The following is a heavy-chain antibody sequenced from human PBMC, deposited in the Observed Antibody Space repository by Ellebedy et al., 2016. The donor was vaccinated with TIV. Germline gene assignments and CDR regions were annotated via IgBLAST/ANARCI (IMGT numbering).Heavy chain of an antibody. J-gene: IGHJ6*02. Sequence: ASVKVSXXASGHVFTPYGLHWVRQAPGQGPEWMGWINTGNGNTKYSQKFQGRLTISRDTSATTSYMELTSLRSEDTAVYYCATREWQDPMDVWGQGTTVTVSS. V-gene: IGHV1-3*04. CDR3: ATREWQDPMDV. D-gene: IGHD3-3*01. CDR2: INTGNGNT. CDR1: GHVFTPYG.